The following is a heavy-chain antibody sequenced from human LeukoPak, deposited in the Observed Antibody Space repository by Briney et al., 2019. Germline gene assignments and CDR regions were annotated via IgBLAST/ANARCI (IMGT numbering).Heavy chain of an antibody. V-gene: IGHV3-30*02. D-gene: IGHD3-9*01. J-gene: IGHJ4*02. Sequence: GGSLRLSCAASGFTFSSYGMHWVRQAPGRGLEGGAFIGYDGSNKYYADSVRGGFTISRDNPKNTLYLQMNSLRAEDTAVYYCAKGRTDDDIVTGYLYWGQGTLVTVSS. CDR1: GFTFSSYG. CDR2: IGYDGSNK. CDR3: AKGRTDDDIVTGYLY.